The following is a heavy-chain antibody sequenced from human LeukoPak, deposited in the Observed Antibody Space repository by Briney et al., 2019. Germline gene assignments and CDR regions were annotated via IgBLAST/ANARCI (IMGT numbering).Heavy chain of an antibody. CDR3: ARDNRHDFWSGYSYCYYYYMDV. D-gene: IGHD3-3*01. J-gene: IGHJ6*03. V-gene: IGHV3-53*01. CDR1: GFTVSSNY. CDR2: IYSGGST. Sequence: GGSLRLSCAASGFTVSSNYMSWVRQAPRKGLEWVSVIYSGGSTYYPDSVKGRFTISRDNSKNTLYLQMNSLRAEDTAVYYCARDNRHDFWSGYSYCYYYYMDVWGKGTTVTVSS.